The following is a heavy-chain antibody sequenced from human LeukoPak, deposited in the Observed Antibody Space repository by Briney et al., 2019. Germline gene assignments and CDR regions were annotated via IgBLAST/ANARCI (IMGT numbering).Heavy chain of an antibody. V-gene: IGHV3-9*03. CDR2: ISWNSGSI. Sequence: GRSLRLSCAASGFTFDDYAMHWVRQAPGKGLEWVSGISWNSGSIGYADSVKGRFTISRDNAKNSLYLQMNSLRAEDMALYYLVGGGSLGENNYSSSWYSDDSFDIWGQGTMVTVSS. CDR1: GFTFDDYA. D-gene: IGHD6-13*01. CDR3: VGGGSLGENNYSSSWYSDDSFDI. J-gene: IGHJ3*02.